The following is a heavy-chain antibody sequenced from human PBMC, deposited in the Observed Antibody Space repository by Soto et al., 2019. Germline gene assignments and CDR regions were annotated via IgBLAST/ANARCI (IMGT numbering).Heavy chain of an antibody. CDR1: GGSFSGYY. CDR3: ARGGIVVVPATTLFDY. D-gene: IGHD2-2*01. CDR2: INHSGST. J-gene: IGHJ4*02. V-gene: IGHV4-34*01. Sequence: QVQLQQWGAGLLKPSETLSLTCAVYGGSFSGYYWSWIRQPPGKGLEWIGEINHSGSTNYNPSLKSRVTISVDTSKNQFYLKLSSVNAEDTAVYYCARGGIVVVPATTLFDYWGQGTLVTVSS.